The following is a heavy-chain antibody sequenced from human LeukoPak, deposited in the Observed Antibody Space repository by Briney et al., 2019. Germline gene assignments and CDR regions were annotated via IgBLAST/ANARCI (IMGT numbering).Heavy chain of an antibody. D-gene: IGHD4-17*01. V-gene: IGHV4-39*01. J-gene: IGHJ3*02. CDR1: GGSISSSSYY. Sequence: SETLSLTCTVSGGSISSSSYYWGSIRQPPGKGLHWIGSIYYSGSTYYNPSVKSRVTISVDTSKYQFSLKLSSVTAADTAVYYCARPYGDYDAFDIWGQGTMVTVSS. CDR3: ARPYGDYDAFDI. CDR2: IYYSGST.